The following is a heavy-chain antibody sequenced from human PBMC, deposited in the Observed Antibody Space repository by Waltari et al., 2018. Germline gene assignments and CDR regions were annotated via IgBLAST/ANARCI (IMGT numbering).Heavy chain of an antibody. V-gene: IGHV3-21*01. CDR2: ISSSSSYI. CDR3: ARYENKQQLALDY. CDR1: GFTFSSYS. J-gene: IGHJ4*02. Sequence: EVQLVESGGGLVKPGGSLRLSCAASGFTFSSYSMNWVRQAPGKGLEWVSSISSSSSYIYYADSVKGRFTISRDNAKNSLYLQMNSLRAEDTAVYYCARYENKQQLALDYWGQGTLVTVSS. D-gene: IGHD6-13*01.